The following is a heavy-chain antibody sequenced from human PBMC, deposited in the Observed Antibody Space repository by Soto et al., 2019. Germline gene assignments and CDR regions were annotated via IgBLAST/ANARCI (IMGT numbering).Heavy chain of an antibody. D-gene: IGHD1-7*01. J-gene: IGHJ4*02. CDR2: ISGSGGST. Sequence: GGALRLSCAASGFTFSSYAISWVRQAPGKGLEWVSAISGSGGSTYYADSVKGRFTISRDNSKNTLYLQMNSPRAEDTAVYYCAKRYRTGTTGLDDYWGQGTLVTVSS. CDR3: AKRYRTGTTGLDDY. CDR1: GFTFSSYA. V-gene: IGHV3-23*01.